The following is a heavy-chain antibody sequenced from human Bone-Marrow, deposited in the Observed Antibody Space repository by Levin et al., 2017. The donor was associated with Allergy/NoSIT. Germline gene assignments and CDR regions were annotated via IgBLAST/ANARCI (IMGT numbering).Heavy chain of an antibody. CDR3: STDRD. V-gene: IGHV3-15*01. Sequence: GESLKISCAVSGLTFKNAKMNWVRRAPGKGLEWVGRIKSNADGGTRDYATAVKGRFTISRDDSKDSVYLHMSSLKTEDSGVYDGSTDRDWGQGTLVSVSS. CDR1: GLTFKNAK. J-gene: IGHJ4*02. CDR2: IKSNADGGTR.